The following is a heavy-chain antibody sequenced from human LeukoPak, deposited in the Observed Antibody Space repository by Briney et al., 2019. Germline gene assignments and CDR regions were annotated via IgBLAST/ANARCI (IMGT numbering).Heavy chain of an antibody. CDR3: ARDDYGDPFDY. J-gene: IGHJ4*02. CDR2: IYYSGSA. Sequence: SETLSLTCTVSGGSISSSSYYWGWIRQPPGKGLEWIGSIYYSGSAYYNPSLKSRVTMSVDTSKNQFSLKLRSVTAADTAVYYCARDDYGDPFDYWGQGTLVIVSS. D-gene: IGHD4/OR15-4a*01. V-gene: IGHV4-39*07. CDR1: GGSISSSSYY.